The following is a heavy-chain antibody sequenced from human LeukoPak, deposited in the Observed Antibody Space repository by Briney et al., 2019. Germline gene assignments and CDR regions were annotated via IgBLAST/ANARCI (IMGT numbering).Heavy chain of an antibody. J-gene: IGHJ4*02. Sequence: SETLSLTCTVSGGSISSNSYYWGWIRQPLGKELEWIGSIYYSGSTYYNPSLKSRVTISVDTSKNQFSLKLSSVTAADTAVYYCARGQRVKKFIPMEYWGQGTLVTVSS. CDR3: ARGQRVKKFIPMEY. D-gene: IGHD3-10*01. CDR2: IYYSGST. V-gene: IGHV4-39*07. CDR1: GGSISSNSYY.